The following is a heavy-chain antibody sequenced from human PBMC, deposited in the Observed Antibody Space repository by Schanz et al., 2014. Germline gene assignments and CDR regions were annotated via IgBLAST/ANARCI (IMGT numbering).Heavy chain of an antibody. V-gene: IGHV1-18*01. Sequence: QVQLLQSGSEVKKPGASVKVSCKASGYSFTTYGLNWVRQAPGQGPEWMGWISAFDDKTDYAQNFQGRLIMTTDTSTTTVYMELSSLRSDDTAMYYCVTEKRMESGTWAKAFDIWGQGTWVTVSS. CDR3: VTEKRMESGTWAKAFDI. CDR1: GYSFTTYG. D-gene: IGHD3-3*01. J-gene: IGHJ3*02. CDR2: ISAFDDKT.